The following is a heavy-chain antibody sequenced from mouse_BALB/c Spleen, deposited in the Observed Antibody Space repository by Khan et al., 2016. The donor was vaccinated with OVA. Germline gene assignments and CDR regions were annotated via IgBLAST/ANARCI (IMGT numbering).Heavy chain of an antibody. CDR3: ARPSYYGNPWFTY. CDR1: GFAFSSYD. D-gene: IGHD2-10*01. Sequence: EVELVESGGGLVKPGGSLKLSCAPSGFAFSSYDMSWVRQTPEKRLEWVATISGTGIYTYYPDSVKGRFTISRDNARNTLYLQMSSLRSEDTALYYCARPSYYGNPWFTYRGQGSLLTVSA. CDR2: ISGTGIYT. V-gene: IGHV5-9*02. J-gene: IGHJ3*01.